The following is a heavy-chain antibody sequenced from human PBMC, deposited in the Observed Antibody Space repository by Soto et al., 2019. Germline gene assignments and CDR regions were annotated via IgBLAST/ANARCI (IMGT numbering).Heavy chain of an antibody. CDR2: ISRSSSHI. V-gene: IGHV3-21*01. Sequence: GSLRLSCAASGFPFGDYTMTWVRLSPVTGLEWVATISRSSSHIYYGDSLKGRFIISRDNAKNSLFLQMNSLRAEDTAVYYCARGRGYFDSSDYYEDFWGQGTKVTVSS. J-gene: IGHJ4*02. CDR1: GFPFGDYT. CDR3: ARGRGYFDSSDYYEDF. D-gene: IGHD3-22*01.